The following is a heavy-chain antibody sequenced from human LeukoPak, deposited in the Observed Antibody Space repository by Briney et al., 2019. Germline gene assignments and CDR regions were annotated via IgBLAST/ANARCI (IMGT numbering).Heavy chain of an antibody. CDR2: IIPIFGTA. D-gene: IGHD3-22*01. CDR1: GGTFSSYA. J-gene: IGHJ4*02. Sequence: GASVKVSCKASGGTFSSYAISWVRQAPGQGLEWMGGIIPIFGTANYAQKFQGRVTITTDESTSTAYLELSSLGSEDTAVYYCARAQYYYDSSGYYYPDYFDSWAQGTLVTVSS. V-gene: IGHV1-69*05. CDR3: ARAQYYYDSSGYYYPDYFDS.